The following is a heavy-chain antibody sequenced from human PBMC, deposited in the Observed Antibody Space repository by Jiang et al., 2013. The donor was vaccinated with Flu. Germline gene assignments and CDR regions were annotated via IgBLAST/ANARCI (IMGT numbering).Heavy chain of an antibody. Sequence: KGLEWVAFIRHDGSNKYYADSVKGRFTISRDNSKNTLYLQMNSLRAEDTAVYYCAKRLMAYDSSGYSCSAFDIWGPRDNGHRLF. D-gene: IGHD3-22*01. V-gene: IGHV3-30*02. J-gene: IGHJ3*02. CDR2: IRHDGSNK. CDR3: AKRLMAYDSSGYSCSAFDI.